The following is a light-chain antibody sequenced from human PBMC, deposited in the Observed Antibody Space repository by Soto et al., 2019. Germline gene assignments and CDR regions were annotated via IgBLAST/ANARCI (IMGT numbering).Light chain of an antibody. CDR1: PTVSGNY. Sequence: EIVLTQSPGTLSLSPGERATLSCRASPTVSGNYLAWYQQKPRQSPRLLIYGSSDRATGIPDRFSGSGSGTDFTLTITRVEPEDFAVYYCQQYGSSPPYTFGQGTKLEIK. CDR3: QQYGSSPPYT. V-gene: IGKV3-20*01. CDR2: GSS. J-gene: IGKJ2*01.